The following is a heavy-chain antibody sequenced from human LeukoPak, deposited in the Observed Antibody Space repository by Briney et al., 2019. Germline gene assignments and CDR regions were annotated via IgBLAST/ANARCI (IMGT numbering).Heavy chain of an antibody. D-gene: IGHD6-13*01. CDR1: GYTFTSYG. CDR3: ARGGVDSSWYEVGAFDI. V-gene: IGHV1-18*01. CDR2: ISAYNGNT. J-gene: IGHJ3*02. Sequence: ASVKVSCKASGYTFTSYGISWVRQAPGQGLEWMGWISAYNGNTNYAQKLQGRVTMTTDTSTSTAYMELRGLRSDDTAVYYCARGGVDSSWYEVGAFDIWGQGTMVTVSS.